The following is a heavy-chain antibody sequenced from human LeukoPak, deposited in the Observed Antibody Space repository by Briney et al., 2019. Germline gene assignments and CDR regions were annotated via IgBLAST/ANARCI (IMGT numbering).Heavy chain of an antibody. CDR3: ARHGFDILTRTHYGLDV. CDR2: IYYSGST. Sequence: SETLSLTCTVSGDSISGYYWSWIRQPPGKGLEWIGHIYYSGSTNYNPSLKWRATISVDTSKDQFSLRLTSVTAADTAVYYCARHGFDILTRTHYGLDVWGQGTTVTVSS. J-gene: IGHJ6*02. V-gene: IGHV4-59*08. CDR1: GDSISGYY. D-gene: IGHD3-9*01.